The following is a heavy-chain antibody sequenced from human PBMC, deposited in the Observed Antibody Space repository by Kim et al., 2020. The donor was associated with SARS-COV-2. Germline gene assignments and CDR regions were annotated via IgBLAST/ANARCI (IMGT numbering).Heavy chain of an antibody. Sequence: GGSLRLSCAASGFTFSSYEMNWVRQAPGKGLEWVSYISSSGSTIYYADSVKGRFTISRDNAKNSLYLQMHSLRAEDTAVYYCARVVAEVRFLEWFYMDVWGKGTTVTVSS. CDR1: GFTFSSYE. J-gene: IGHJ6*03. V-gene: IGHV3-48*03. CDR3: ARVVAEVRFLEWFYMDV. CDR2: ISSSGSTI. D-gene: IGHD3-3*01.